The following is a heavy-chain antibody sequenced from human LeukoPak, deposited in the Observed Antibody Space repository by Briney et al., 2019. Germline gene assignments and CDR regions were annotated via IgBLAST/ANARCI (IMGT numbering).Heavy chain of an antibody. CDR3: ARSSGYCSGGSCYRDY. Sequence: GRSLRLSCAASGFTFSTYWMSWVRQAPGKGLEWVANIRQDGREKYYVDSVKGRFTISRDNAKISLYLQMNSLRAEDTAVYYCARSSGYCSGGSCYRDYWGQGTLVTVSS. CDR1: GFTFSTYW. CDR2: IRQDGREK. J-gene: IGHJ4*02. V-gene: IGHV3-7*05. D-gene: IGHD2-15*01.